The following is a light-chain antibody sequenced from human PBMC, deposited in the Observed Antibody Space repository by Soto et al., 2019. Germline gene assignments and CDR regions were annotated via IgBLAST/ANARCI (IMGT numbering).Light chain of an antibody. V-gene: IGKV3-11*01. CDR2: XXX. Sequence: DIVLTQSPDSLTVSLGERATINCKSSQTVSSYLAXXXXXXAXXXXXXXXXXXNXATGITPRLSGRGSGTDFTLTISSLEPEDFAVYYCQQRSKWPWTFGQGTKGDIK. CDR1: QTVSSY. J-gene: IGKJ1*01. CDR3: QQRSKWPWT.